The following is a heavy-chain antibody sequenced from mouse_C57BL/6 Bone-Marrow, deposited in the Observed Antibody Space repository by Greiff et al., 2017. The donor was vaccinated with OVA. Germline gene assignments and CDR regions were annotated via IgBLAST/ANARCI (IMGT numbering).Heavy chain of an antibody. Sequence: EVKLMESGGGLVQPGGSLKLSCAASGFTFSDYYMYWVRQTPEKRLEWVAYISNGGGSTYYPDTVKGRFTISRDNAKNTLYLQMSRLKSEDTAMYYCASLITTVVAKGYWGQGTTLTVSS. CDR3: ASLITTVVAKGY. V-gene: IGHV5-12*01. CDR1: GFTFSDYY. D-gene: IGHD1-1*01. J-gene: IGHJ2*01. CDR2: ISNGGGST.